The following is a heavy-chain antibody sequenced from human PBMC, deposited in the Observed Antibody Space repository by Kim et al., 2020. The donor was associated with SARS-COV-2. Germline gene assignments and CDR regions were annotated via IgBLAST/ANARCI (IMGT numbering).Heavy chain of an antibody. CDR3: ARDSGSYYYYYYGMDV. CDR2: ISSSSSYI. D-gene: IGHD1-26*01. V-gene: IGHV3-21*01. J-gene: IGHJ6*02. CDR1: GFTFSSYS. Sequence: GGSLRLSCAASGFTFSSYSMNWVRQAPGKGLEWVSSISSSSSYIYYADSVKGRFTISRDNAKNSLYLQMNSLRAEDTAVYYCARDSGSYYYYYYGMDVWGQGTTVTVSS.